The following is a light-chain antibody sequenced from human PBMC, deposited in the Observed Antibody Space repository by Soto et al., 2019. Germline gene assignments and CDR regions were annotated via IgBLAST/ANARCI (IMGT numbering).Light chain of an antibody. Sequence: QSALTQPASVSGSPGQSITISCTGTSSDVGGYNYVSWYQQHPGKAPQLMIYEVSNRPSGVSNRFSGSKSGNTASLTISGLQAEDEADYYCSSYTSSSTYVFGTGTKRTVL. CDR3: SSYTSSSTYV. CDR2: EVS. V-gene: IGLV2-14*01. J-gene: IGLJ1*01. CDR1: SSDVGGYNY.